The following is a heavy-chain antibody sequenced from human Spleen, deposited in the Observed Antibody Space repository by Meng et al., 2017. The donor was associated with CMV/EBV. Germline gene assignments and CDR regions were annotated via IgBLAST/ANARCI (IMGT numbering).Heavy chain of an antibody. J-gene: IGHJ4*02. CDR3: ARDLFQEDDDFWSPGRY. CDR2: INPNSGGT. D-gene: IGHD3-3*01. V-gene: IGHV1-2*02. Sequence: ASVKVSCKASGYTFTGYYMHWVRQAPGQGLEWMGWINPNSGGTNYAQKFQGRVTMTRDTSISTAYMELSRLRSDDTAVYYCARDLFQEDDDFWSPGRYWGQGTLVTVSS. CDR1: GYTFTGYY.